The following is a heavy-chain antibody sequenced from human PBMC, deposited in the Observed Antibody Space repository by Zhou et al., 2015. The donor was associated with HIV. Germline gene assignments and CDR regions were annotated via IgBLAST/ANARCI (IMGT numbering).Heavy chain of an antibody. V-gene: IGHV1-46*01. CDR1: AYTFTDYY. J-gene: IGHJ3*02. CDR3: TRSSGNYDYAFDI. Sequence: QIQLVQSGTRVKKPGASMIISCKASAYTFTDYYIHWVRQAPGQGLEWMGIINPSGGSTTYAEKFQGRVSMTRDTSTSTVYMELSSLISEDTAVYYCTRSSGNYDYAFDIWGQGTKVIVAS. CDR2: INPSGGST. D-gene: IGHD3-22*01.